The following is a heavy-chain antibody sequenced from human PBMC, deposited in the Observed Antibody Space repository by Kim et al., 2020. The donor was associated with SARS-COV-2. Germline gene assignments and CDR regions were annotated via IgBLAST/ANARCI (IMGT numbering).Heavy chain of an antibody. Sequence: GGSLRLSCAASGFSFSDSAMHWVRQASGKGLEWVARIRSKAQNYTPAYAASVTGRFTMSRDDSKNMAFIQMNSLKTDDTAVYYCADSGGGWLEYFRLWGQGTVVSVHS. V-gene: IGHV3-73*01. CDR3: ADSGGGWLEYFRL. J-gene: IGHJ1*01. D-gene: IGHD2-15*01. CDR1: GFSFSDSA. CDR2: IRSKAQNYTP.